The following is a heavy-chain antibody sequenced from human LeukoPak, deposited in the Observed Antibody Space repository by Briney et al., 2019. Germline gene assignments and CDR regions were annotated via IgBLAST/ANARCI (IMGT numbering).Heavy chain of an antibody. CDR2: IIPIFGAP. V-gene: IGHV1-69*05. D-gene: IGHD4/OR15-4a*01. Sequence: ASVKVSCKASRGTFSNFAFSWVRQAPGQGLEWMGGIIPIFGAPIYAQQCQGEVTITTDDSTSTVYMGLSSLKSEDTAVYYCAKRGGFGANAFYYFVYWGQGTLVTVSS. CDR3: AKRGGFGANAFYYFVY. CDR1: RGTFSNFA. J-gene: IGHJ4*02.